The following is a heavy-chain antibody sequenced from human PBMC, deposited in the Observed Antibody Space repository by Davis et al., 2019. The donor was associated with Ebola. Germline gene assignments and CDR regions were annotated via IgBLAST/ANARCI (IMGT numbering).Heavy chain of an antibody. CDR1: GFTFSSYW. CDR3: ARAVGLELPSY. V-gene: IGHV3-74*01. CDR2: INSDGSST. D-gene: IGHD1-7*01. J-gene: IGHJ4*02. Sequence: PGGSLRLSCAASGFTFSSYWMHWVRQAPGKGLVWVSRINSDGSSTSYADSVKGRFTISRDNARNTLYLQMNSLRAEDTAVYYCARAVGLELPSYWGQGTLVTVSS.